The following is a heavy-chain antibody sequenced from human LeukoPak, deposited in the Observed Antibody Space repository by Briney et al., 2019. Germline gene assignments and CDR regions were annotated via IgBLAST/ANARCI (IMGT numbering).Heavy chain of an antibody. J-gene: IGHJ4*02. V-gene: IGHV1-18*01. D-gene: IGHD1-14*01. Sequence: GASVKVSCKASGYTFTSYGINWLRQAPGQGLEWMAWISPYNGNTNHVQNLQGRVTMTTDTSTSTVYLELRSLRSDDTAVYYCARESLGTTDYWGQGTLVTVSS. CDR1: GYTFTSYG. CDR3: ARESLGTTDY. CDR2: ISPYNGNT.